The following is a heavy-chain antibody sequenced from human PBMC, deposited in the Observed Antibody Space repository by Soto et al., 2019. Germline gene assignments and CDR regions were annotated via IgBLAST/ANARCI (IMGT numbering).Heavy chain of an antibody. CDR3: ARGPCGDKVYD. V-gene: IGHV4-59*01. CDR1: GGSISSYY. D-gene: IGHD3-16*01. J-gene: IGHJ4*02. CDR2: IYYSGST. Sequence: SETLSLTCTVSGGSISSYYWSWIRQPPGKGLEWIGYIYYSGSTNSNPSLRSQVAISLDTSKNQFSLTLSSVTAADTAVYYCARGPCGDKVYDWGEGVRVSVAS.